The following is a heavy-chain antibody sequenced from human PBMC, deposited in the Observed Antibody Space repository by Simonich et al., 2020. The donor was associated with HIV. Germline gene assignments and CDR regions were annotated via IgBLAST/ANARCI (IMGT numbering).Heavy chain of an antibody. CDR1: GFTFSSDS. CDR2: ISSSSSYI. J-gene: IGHJ4*02. D-gene: IGHD2-2*01. V-gene: IGHV3-21*01. Sequence: EVQLVESGGGLVKHGGSLRLSCAASGFTFSSDSMNWVRQAPGKGLEWVSSISSSSSYIYYADSVKGRFTISRDNAKNSLYLQMNSLRAEDTAVYYCARDGRKGSSTSCSDYWGQGTLVTVSS. CDR3: ARDGRKGSSTSCSDY.